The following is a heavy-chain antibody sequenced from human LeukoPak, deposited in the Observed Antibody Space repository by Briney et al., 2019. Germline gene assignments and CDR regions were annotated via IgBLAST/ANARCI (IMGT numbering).Heavy chain of an antibody. D-gene: IGHD2-2*01. V-gene: IGHV4-4*07. J-gene: IGHJ3*01. Sequence: SETLSLTCTVSGGSISSYYWSWIRQSAGKGLEWIGHVYSTGNTKYNPSLKSRVTISADTSKNQISLRLRSVTAADTAMFYCARDGDAVSAAIAGAFDLWGRGTMVTVSS. CDR1: GGSISSYY. CDR2: VYSTGNT. CDR3: ARDGDAVSAAIAGAFDL.